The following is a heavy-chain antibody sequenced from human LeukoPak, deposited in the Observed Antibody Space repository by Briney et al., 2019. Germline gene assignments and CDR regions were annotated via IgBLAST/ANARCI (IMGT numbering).Heavy chain of an antibody. Sequence: GGSLRLSCAASGFTFSSYGMSWVRQAPGKGLEWVSAISGSGGSTYYADSVKGRFTISRDNSKNTLYLQMNSLRAEDTAVYYCAKSSQWGALGGYFDYWGQGTLVTVSS. CDR2: ISGSGGST. CDR1: GFTFSSYG. J-gene: IGHJ4*02. V-gene: IGHV3-23*01. CDR3: AKSSQWGALGGYFDY. D-gene: IGHD7-27*01.